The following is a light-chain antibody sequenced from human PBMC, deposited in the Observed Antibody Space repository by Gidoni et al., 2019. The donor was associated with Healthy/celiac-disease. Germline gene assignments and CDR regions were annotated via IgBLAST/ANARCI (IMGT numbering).Light chain of an antibody. J-gene: IGLJ3*02. CDR3: NTRDSSGNHWV. CDR1: SLRSYY. CDR2: GKN. V-gene: IGLV3-19*01. Sequence: SSELTQDPAVSVALGQTVRITCQGDSLRSYYASWYQQKPGQAPVLVIYGKNNRPSGNPDRFSGSSSGNTASMTITEAQAEDEADYYCNTRDSSGNHWVFGGGTKLTVL.